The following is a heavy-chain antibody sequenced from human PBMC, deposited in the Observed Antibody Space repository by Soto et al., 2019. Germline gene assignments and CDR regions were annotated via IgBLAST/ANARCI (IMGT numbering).Heavy chain of an antibody. CDR2: MNPNSGNT. CDR3: ATEKPSYGMDV. CDR1: GYTFTSYD. Sequence: QVQLVQSGAEVKKPGASVKVSCKASGYTFTSYDINWVRQATGQGLEWKGWMNPNSGNTGYAQKFQARVTMTRNISISTANMQLRSLRSEDTAVYYCATEKPSYGMDVWGQGTRVTVSS. J-gene: IGHJ6*02. V-gene: IGHV1-8*01.